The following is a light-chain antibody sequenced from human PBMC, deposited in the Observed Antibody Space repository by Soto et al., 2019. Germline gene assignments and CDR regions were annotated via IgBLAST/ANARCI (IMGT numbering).Light chain of an antibody. CDR2: GAS. V-gene: IGKV1-17*01. CDR3: QQVRSYPST. CDR1: QPINKF. J-gene: IGKJ4*01. Sequence: DIHITHSRSSFSSSVLDRFTITCRASQPINKFLNWFQHKPGEAPKRLIYGASILQDGVPSRFSASGVGTDFTLTISSLQAEDFATYYCQQVRSYPSTFGGGTKVDIK.